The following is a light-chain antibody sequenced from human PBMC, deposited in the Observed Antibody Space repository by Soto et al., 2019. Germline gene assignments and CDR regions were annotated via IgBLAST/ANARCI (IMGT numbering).Light chain of an antibody. J-gene: IGKJ4*01. CDR3: QQRSSWPLLT. V-gene: IGKV3-11*01. Sequence: EIVLTQSTATLSLSPGERATLSCRASQSVSNYLAWFQQKPGQAPRLLIYDASNSATGIPARFSGSGSGTDFNLTISSLEPEDFAVYYCQQRSSWPLLTFGGGTKVEI. CDR1: QSVSNY. CDR2: DAS.